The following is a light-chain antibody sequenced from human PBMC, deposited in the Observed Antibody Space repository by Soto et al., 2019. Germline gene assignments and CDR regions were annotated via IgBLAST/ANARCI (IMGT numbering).Light chain of an antibody. Sequence: QSVLTQPPSASGSPGQSVTISCTGTSSDVGAYNYVSWYQQHTGKAPKVIIYEVSKRPSGVPDRFSGSKSGNTASLTVSGLQAEDEADYYCSSFAGNNNNLFGGGTKVTVL. CDR3: SSFAGNNNNL. CDR1: SSDVGAYNY. V-gene: IGLV2-8*01. J-gene: IGLJ2*01. CDR2: EVS.